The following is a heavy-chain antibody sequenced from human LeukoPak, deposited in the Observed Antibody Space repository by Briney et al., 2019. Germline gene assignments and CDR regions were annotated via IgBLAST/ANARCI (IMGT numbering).Heavy chain of an antibody. CDR3: ARELVSSGTGYFDL. V-gene: IGHV3-23*01. CDR1: GFTLGNFG. D-gene: IGHD3-10*01. J-gene: IGHJ2*01. CDR2: ITGSSTWT. Sequence: GGSLRLSCEASGFTLGNFGMTWVRQAPGKGLQWVSGITGSSTWTYYAASVKGRFTVSRDNSQSTLHLQMNSLRADDTAVYYCARELVSSGTGYFDLWGRGTLVTVSS.